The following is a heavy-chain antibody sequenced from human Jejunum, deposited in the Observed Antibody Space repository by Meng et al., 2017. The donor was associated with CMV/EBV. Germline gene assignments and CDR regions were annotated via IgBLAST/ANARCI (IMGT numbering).Heavy chain of an antibody. CDR2: ISASGGYL. V-gene: IGHV3-21*01. J-gene: IGHJ4*02. CDR1: GFTFSSIA. Sequence: GFTFSSIAMSWGRQAPEERLEWVSSISASGGYLYCADSMKGQFTISKDNAKNSLYLQMNSLRAEDTAVYYCARAIGYTYGRPYFDYWGQGALVTVSS. CDR3: ARAIGYTYGRPYFDY. D-gene: IGHD5-18*01.